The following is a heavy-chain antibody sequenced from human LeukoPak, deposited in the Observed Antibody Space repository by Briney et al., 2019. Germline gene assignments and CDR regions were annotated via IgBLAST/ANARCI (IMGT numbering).Heavy chain of an antibody. J-gene: IGHJ4*02. CDR3: ARAETYSSGWYDPFFDY. CDR2: IYHSGSS. Sequence: SETLSLTCTVSTYSISSGYYWGWIRRPPGKGLEWIGSIYHSGSSYYNPSLKSRVTISVDTSRNQFSLKLRSVTAADTAVYHCARAETYSSGWYDPFFDYWGQGTLVTVST. V-gene: IGHV4-38-2*02. CDR1: TYSISSGYY. D-gene: IGHD6-19*01.